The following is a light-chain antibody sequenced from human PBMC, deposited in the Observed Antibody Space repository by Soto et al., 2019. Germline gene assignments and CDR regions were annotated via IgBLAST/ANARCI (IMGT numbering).Light chain of an antibody. CDR2: TAS. CDR1: QGIRND. V-gene: IGKV1-6*01. CDR3: QQYGSSPT. Sequence: AIQITQSPSSLSASVGHRVTITSRASQGIRNDLGWYQQKPGKAPNVLISTASTLQSGVPPRFSGSASGADFTLTISRLEPEDFAVYYCQQYGSSPTFGQGTKVDIK. J-gene: IGKJ1*01.